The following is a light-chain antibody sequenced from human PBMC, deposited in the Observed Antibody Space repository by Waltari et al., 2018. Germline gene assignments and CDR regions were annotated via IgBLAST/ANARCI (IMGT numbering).Light chain of an antibody. CDR2: WAS. J-gene: IGKJ1*01. Sequence: DIVMTQSPDSLAVSLGERATINCKSSPNVLNSPNNKNYLAWYQQKPGQPPKLFIHWASTRESGVPNRFSGSGSVTNFTLTISSLQADDGALYFGQQYYNVPLTFGQGTKVEIK. CDR3: QQYYNVPLT. V-gene: IGKV4-1*01. CDR1: PNVLNSPNNKNY.